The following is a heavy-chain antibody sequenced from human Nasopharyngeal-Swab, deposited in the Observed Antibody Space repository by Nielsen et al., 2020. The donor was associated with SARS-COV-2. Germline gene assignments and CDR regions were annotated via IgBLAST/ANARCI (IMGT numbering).Heavy chain of an antibody. Sequence: WIRQPPGKGLEYVSAISSNGGSTYYADSVKGRFTISRDNSKNTLYPQMGSLRAEDMAVYYCARDSGGSYFDYWGQGTLVTVSS. J-gene: IGHJ4*02. CDR3: ARDSGGSYFDY. D-gene: IGHD2-15*01. V-gene: IGHV3-64*02. CDR2: ISSNGGST.